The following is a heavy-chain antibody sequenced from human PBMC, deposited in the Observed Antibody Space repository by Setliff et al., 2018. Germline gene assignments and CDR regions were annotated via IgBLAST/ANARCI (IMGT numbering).Heavy chain of an antibody. Sequence: GSLRLSCAASGFTFSGNNMHWVRQAPGKGLEWVSCISGSSSYIYYADSVKGRFTISRDNAKNSLYLQMNSLRAEDTAVYYCARAPSSSSASWFDPWGQGTLVTVSS. J-gene: IGHJ5*02. CDR1: GFTFSGNN. V-gene: IGHV3-21*01. CDR2: ISGSSSYI. D-gene: IGHD6-6*01. CDR3: ARAPSSSSASWFDP.